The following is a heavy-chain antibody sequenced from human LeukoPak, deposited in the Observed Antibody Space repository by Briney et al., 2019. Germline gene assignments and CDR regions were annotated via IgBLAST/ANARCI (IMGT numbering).Heavy chain of an antibody. Sequence: QSGRSLRLSCAVPGFTFSSYGTHWVRQAPGKGLEWVAAISYDGRNKHYADSVNGRFAISRDNSKNTLDLQMNSLRDEDTAVYYCAKDGKATYGTLFYFYGMDVWGQGTTVTVSS. CDR1: GFTFSSYG. V-gene: IGHV3-30*18. J-gene: IGHJ6*02. CDR3: AKDGKATYGTLFYFYGMDV. D-gene: IGHD5-12*01. CDR2: ISYDGRNK.